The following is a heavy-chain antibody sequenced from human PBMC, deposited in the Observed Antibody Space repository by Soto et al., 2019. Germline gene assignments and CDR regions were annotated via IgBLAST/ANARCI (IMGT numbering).Heavy chain of an antibody. CDR3: AKSGLDF. V-gene: IGHV3-73*01. CDR2: IRSKPNSYAT. CDR1: GFTFSGSA. J-gene: IGHJ4*02. Sequence: GGXLRLSCAASGFTFSGSAMHWVRQASGKGLEWVGRIRSKPNSYATAYAASLKGRFTISRDDSKNTAYLQMNSLKTEDTAIYYCAKSGLDFWGQGTLVTVSS. D-gene: IGHD3-3*01.